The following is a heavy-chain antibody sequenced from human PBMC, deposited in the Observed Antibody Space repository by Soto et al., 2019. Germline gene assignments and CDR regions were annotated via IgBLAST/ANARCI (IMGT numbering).Heavy chain of an antibody. D-gene: IGHD6-6*01. CDR1: GGSISSYY. Sequence: SETLSLTCTVSGGSISSYYWSWIRQPPGKGLEWIGYIYYSGSTNYNPSLKSRVTISVDTSKNQFSLKLSSVTAADTAVYYCARDGWGSSPDGMDVWGQGTTVTVSS. J-gene: IGHJ6*02. V-gene: IGHV4-59*01. CDR3: ARDGWGSSPDGMDV. CDR2: IYYSGST.